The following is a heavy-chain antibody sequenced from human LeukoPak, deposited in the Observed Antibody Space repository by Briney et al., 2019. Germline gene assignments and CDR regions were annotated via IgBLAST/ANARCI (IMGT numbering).Heavy chain of an antibody. D-gene: IGHD1-26*01. V-gene: IGHV4-59*01. CDR2: IYYSGST. J-gene: IGHJ4*02. CDR3: ANLVGADYFDY. CDR1: GGSISSYY. Sequence: PSETLSLTCTVSGGSISSYYWSWLRQPPGKGLEWIGYIYYSGSTNYNPSLKSRVTISVGTSKNQFSLKLSSVTAADTAVYYCANLVGADYFDYWGQGTLVTVSS.